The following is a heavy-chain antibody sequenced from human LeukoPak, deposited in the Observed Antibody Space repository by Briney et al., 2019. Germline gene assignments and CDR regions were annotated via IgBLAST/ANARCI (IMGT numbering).Heavy chain of an antibody. Sequence: GASVKVSCKASGYTFTSYDINWVRQATGQGLEWTGWMNPNSGNTGYAQKFQGRVTMTRNTSISTAYMELSSLRSEDTAVYYCARGHHRAAAGTRRVGYYYYGMDVWGQGTTVTVSS. V-gene: IGHV1-8*01. CDR2: MNPNSGNT. CDR1: GYTFTSYD. CDR3: ARGHHRAAAGTRRVGYYYYGMDV. J-gene: IGHJ6*02. D-gene: IGHD6-13*01.